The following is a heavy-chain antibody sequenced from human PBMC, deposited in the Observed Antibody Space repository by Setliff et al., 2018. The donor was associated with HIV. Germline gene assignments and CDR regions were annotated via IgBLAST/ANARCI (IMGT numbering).Heavy chain of an antibody. D-gene: IGHD1-26*01. CDR2: INVNNGNT. Sequence: ASVKVSCKASGYTFIHYDVSWVRRAPGQGLEWMGWINVNNGNTNYAQKFQGRVTITTVQSTSTAYLELSSLRSDDTAVYYCASHPAWESGIWGQGTMVTVSS. CDR3: ASHPAWESGI. CDR1: GYTFIHYD. V-gene: IGHV1-18*01. J-gene: IGHJ3*02.